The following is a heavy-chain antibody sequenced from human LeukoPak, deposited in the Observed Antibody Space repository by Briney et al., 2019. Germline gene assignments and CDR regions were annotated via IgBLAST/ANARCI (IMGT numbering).Heavy chain of an antibody. Sequence: ASVKVSCKASGGTFSSYAISWVRQAPGQGLEWMGGIIPIFGTANYARKFQGRVTITTDESTSTAYMELSSLRSEDTAVYYCARASDPYYYGSGSYLYYFDYWGQGTLVTVSS. V-gene: IGHV1-69*05. J-gene: IGHJ4*02. CDR2: IIPIFGTA. D-gene: IGHD3-10*01. CDR3: ARASDPYYYGSGSYLYYFDY. CDR1: GGTFSSYA.